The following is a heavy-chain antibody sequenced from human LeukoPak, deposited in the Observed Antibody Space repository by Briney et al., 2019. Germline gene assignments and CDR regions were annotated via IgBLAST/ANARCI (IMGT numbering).Heavy chain of an antibody. CDR3: ATEVTD. V-gene: IGHV1-2*02. Sequence: ASVNVSCKASGYTFSGYYMHWVRQAPGQGLEWMGWINPNSGGTKYAQKFQGRVTMTRDTSISTAYMELSRLRSDDTAVYYCATEVTDWGQGTLVTVSS. CDR1: GYTFSGYY. D-gene: IGHD5-18*01. J-gene: IGHJ4*02. CDR2: INPNSGGT.